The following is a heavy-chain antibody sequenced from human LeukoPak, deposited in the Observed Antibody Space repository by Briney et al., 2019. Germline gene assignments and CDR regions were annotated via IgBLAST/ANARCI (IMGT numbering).Heavy chain of an antibody. CDR1: GGPISSYY. D-gene: IGHD2/OR15-2a*01. Sequence: SETLSLTCTVSGGPISSYYWSWIRQPPGKGLEWIGYIYYSGSANYNPSLKSPVPISLDTSKNQFSLKLNSVTAAGPGVYYCARFSKDWFDPWGQGTLVTVSS. CDR3: ARFSKDWFDP. CDR2: IYYSGSA. J-gene: IGHJ5*02. V-gene: IGHV4-59*01.